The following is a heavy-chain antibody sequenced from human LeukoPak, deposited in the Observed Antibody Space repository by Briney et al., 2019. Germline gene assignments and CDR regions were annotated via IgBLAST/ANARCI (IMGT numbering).Heavy chain of an antibody. J-gene: IGHJ4*02. Sequence: PGGSLRLSCAASGFTFSSYAMSWVRQAPGKGLEWVSGISGTGYNTYYADSVKGRFTISRDNSKNTLYLQMNSLGAEDTAVYYCAKHVSGSLFYFDYWGQRTLVTVSS. V-gene: IGHV3-23*01. CDR3: AKHVSGSLFYFDY. D-gene: IGHD3-10*01. CDR2: ISGTGYNT. CDR1: GFTFSSYA.